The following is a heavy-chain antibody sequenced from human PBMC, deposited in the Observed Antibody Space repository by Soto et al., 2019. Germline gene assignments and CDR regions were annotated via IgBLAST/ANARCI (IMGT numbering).Heavy chain of an antibody. CDR1: VFTFSIYG. V-gene: IGHV3-30*03. Sequence: RGSLILAWVPAVFTFSIYGMDWVRQAPGKGLEWVAVISNDGSNKYYGDSVKGRFTISRDNCKNTLYLQMNSLRAEDTAVYYCATAGGRRAHKWFDPWCQGTLFTVSS. CDR3: ATAGGRRAHKWFDP. J-gene: IGHJ5*02. D-gene: IGHD1-26*01. CDR2: ISNDGSNK.